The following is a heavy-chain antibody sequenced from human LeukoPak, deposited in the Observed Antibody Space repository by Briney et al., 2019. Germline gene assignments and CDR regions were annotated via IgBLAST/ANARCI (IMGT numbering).Heavy chain of an antibody. V-gene: IGHV4-34*01. J-gene: IGHJ4*02. CDR1: GGSFSGYY. CDR2: INHSGST. CDR3: ARLPRPSGYSGSWKAY. Sequence: SETLSLTCAVYGGSFSGYYWSWIRQPPGKGLEWIGEINHSGSTNYNPSLKSRVTISVDTSKNQFSLKLSSVTAADTAVYYCARLPRPSGYSGSWKAYWGQGTLVTVSS. D-gene: IGHD6-13*01.